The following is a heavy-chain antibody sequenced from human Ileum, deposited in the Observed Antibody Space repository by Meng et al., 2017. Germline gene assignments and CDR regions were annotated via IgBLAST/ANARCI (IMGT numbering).Heavy chain of an antibody. V-gene: IGHV3-15*01. J-gene: IGHJ4*02. Sequence: GGSLRLSCAASGFTFSNAWMNWVRQAPGKGLEWVGRIKSKTAGGTTDYAAPVKGRFTVSRDDSKTTVYLQVNSLKTEDTAVYYCTTGWGQYFDYWGQGALVTVSS. D-gene: IGHD3-16*01. CDR2: IKSKTAGGTT. CDR1: GFTFSNAW. CDR3: TTGWGQYFDY.